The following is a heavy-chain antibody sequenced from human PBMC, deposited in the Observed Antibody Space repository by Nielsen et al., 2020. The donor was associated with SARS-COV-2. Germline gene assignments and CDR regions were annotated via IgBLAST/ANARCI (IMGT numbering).Heavy chain of an antibody. V-gene: IGHV2-26*01. J-gene: IGHJ6*03. Sequence: SGPTLVQPTETLTLTCTVSGFSLSNARMGVSWIRQPPGKALEWLAHIFSNEEKSYSTSLKSRLTISKDTSKSQVVLTMTNMDPVDTATYYCARVRVVRGVYYYYYIDVWGKGTTVTVSS. CDR3: ARVRVVRGVYYYYYIDV. CDR2: IFSNEEK. D-gene: IGHD3-10*01. CDR1: GFSLSNARMG.